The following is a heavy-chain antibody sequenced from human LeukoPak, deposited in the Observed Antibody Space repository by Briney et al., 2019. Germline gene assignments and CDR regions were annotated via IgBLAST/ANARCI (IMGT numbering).Heavy chain of an antibody. CDR3: ARGIKYQLLTGYNWFDP. D-gene: IGHD2-2*01. J-gene: IGHJ5*02. CDR1: GGSFSGYY. CDR2: INHSGST. Sequence: SETLSLTCAVNGGSFSGYYWSWIRQPPGKGLEWIGEINHSGSTNYNPSLKSRVTISVDTSKNQFSLKLSSVTAADTAVYYCARGIKYQLLTGYNWFDPWGQGTLVTVSS. V-gene: IGHV4-34*01.